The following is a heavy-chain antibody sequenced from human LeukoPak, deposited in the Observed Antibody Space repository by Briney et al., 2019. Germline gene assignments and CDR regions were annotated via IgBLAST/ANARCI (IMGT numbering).Heavy chain of an antibody. Sequence: SETLSLTCPVSGGSISSSSYYWGWIRQPPGKGLEWIGTIYYSGRTSYNPSLKSRLTISVDTSKNQFSLKHSSVTAADTAVYYCARLPQGGSSYGPLDVWGQGTTVTVSS. CDR3: ARLPQGGSSYGPLDV. CDR1: GGSISSSSYY. D-gene: IGHD5-18*01. J-gene: IGHJ6*02. CDR2: IYYSGRT. V-gene: IGHV4-39*01.